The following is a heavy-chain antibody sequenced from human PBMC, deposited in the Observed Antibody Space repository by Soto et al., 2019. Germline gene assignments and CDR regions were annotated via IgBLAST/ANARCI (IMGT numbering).Heavy chain of an antibody. Sequence: QLQLQESGPGLVKPSETLSLTCTVSGGSISSSSYYWGWIRQPPGKGLEWIGSIYYSGSTYYNPSLKSRVTISVVTSKNQFSLRLSSVTAADTAVYYCARRGYYGSGSYLGRENAFDIWGQGTMVTVSS. CDR1: GGSISSSSYY. CDR3: ARRGYYGSGSYLGRENAFDI. V-gene: IGHV4-39*01. D-gene: IGHD3-10*01. CDR2: IYYSGST. J-gene: IGHJ3*02.